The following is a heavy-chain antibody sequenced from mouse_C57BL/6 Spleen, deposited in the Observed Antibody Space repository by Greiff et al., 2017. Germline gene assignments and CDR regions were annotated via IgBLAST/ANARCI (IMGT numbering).Heavy chain of an antibody. J-gene: IGHJ2*01. V-gene: IGHV1-61*01. CDR3: ARPHDGYYYFDN. CDR2: IYPSDSET. D-gene: IGHD2-3*01. Sequence: QVHVKQSGAELVRPGSSVKLSCKASGYTFTSYWMDWVKQRPGQGLEWIGNIYPSDSETHYNQKFKDKATLTVVKSSSTAYKQLSSLTSEDSAVYYSARPHDGYYYFDNWGQGATLTVST. CDR1: GYTFTSYW.